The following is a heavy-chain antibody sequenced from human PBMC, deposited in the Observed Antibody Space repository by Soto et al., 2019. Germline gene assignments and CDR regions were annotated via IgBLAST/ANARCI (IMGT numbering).Heavy chain of an antibody. J-gene: IGHJ6*03. CDR3: ARHLGYCSGNRCYSHYMDV. D-gene: IGHD2-15*01. CDR1: GGSISHYY. V-gene: IGHV4-59*08. Sequence: SETLSLTCTVSGGSISHYYWSWIRQPPGGGLEWIGYIYHSGSTDYNPSLKSRVTISIDMSKRQFSLELTSVTAADTAVYFCARHLGYCSGNRCYSHYMDVWGKGTTVTVSS. CDR2: IYHSGST.